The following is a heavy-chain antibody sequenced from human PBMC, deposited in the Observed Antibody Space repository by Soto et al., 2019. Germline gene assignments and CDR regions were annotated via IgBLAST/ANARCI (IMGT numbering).Heavy chain of an antibody. D-gene: IGHD2-15*01. V-gene: IGHV4-34*01. J-gene: IGHJ3*02. CDR3: ARAGGSSPYCSGGSCYVPSNDAFDI. Sequence: SETLSLTCAVYGGSFSGYYWSWIRQPPGKGLEWIGEINHSGSTNYNPSLKSRVTISVDTSKNQFSLKLSSVTAADTAVYYCARAGGSSPYCSGGSCYVPSNDAFDIWGQGTMVT. CDR2: INHSGST. CDR1: GGSFSGYY.